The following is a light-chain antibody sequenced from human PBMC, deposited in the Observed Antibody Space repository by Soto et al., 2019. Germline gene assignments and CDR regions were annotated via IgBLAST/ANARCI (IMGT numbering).Light chain of an antibody. J-gene: IGLJ1*01. CDR3: SSYTSSRTLYV. Sequence: QSVLTQPASVSGSPGQSITISCTGTSSDVGGYNYVSWYQQHPGKAPKLMIYDVSNRPSGVSNRFSGSKSGNTASLTISGLQAEDEADYYCSSYTSSRTLYVFGTGTKVTDL. V-gene: IGLV2-14*01. CDR1: SSDVGGYNY. CDR2: DVS.